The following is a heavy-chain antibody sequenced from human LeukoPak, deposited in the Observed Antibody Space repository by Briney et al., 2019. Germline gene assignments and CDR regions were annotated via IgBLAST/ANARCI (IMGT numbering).Heavy chain of an antibody. Sequence: GGSLRLSCAASGFTFSSYAMHRVRQAPGKGLEYVSAISSNGGSTYYANSVKGRFTISRDNSKNTLYLQMGSLRAEDMAVYYCARDGSYTIFGVVIEYGMDVWGQGTTVTVSS. CDR3: ARDGSYTIFGVVIEYGMDV. CDR1: GFTFSSYA. CDR2: ISSNGGST. V-gene: IGHV3-64*01. J-gene: IGHJ6*02. D-gene: IGHD3-3*01.